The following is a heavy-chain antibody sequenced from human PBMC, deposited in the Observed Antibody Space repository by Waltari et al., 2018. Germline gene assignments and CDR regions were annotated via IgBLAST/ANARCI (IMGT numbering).Heavy chain of an antibody. V-gene: IGHV4-61*01. CDR1: GGSVSSGSYY. CDR3: ARDIDSGYYRY. J-gene: IGHJ4*02. D-gene: IGHD5-12*01. Sequence: QVQLQESGPGLVKPSETLSLTCTVSGGSVSSGSYYWSWIRQPPGKGLEWIGDIYYSGSTNYKPSLKRRVTISVDTSKNQFSLKLSSVTAADTAVYYCARDIDSGYYRYWGQGTLVTVSS. CDR2: IYYSGST.